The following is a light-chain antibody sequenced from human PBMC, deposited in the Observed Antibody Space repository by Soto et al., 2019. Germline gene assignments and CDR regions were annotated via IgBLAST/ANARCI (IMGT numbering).Light chain of an antibody. CDR1: QNINTW. CDR3: QQYDGY. V-gene: IGKV1-5*01. Sequence: QMTQSPSTLSASVGDRVTITCRASQNINTWLAWYQQKPGTAPRLLIYDVSTLQSGVPSRLSGSGSGTEFTLTITSLQPDDSAIYYCQQYDGYFGPGTKV. CDR2: DVS. J-gene: IGKJ3*01.